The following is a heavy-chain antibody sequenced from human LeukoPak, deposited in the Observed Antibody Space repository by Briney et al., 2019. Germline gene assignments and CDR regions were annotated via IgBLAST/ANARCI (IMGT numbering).Heavy chain of an antibody. CDR1: GFTFSSYA. CDR3: AKGGLIAVAGFY. Sequence: GGSLRLSCAASGFTFSSYAMSRVRQAPGKGLEWVSAVSGSGGSTYYADSVKGRFTISRDNSKNTLYLQMNSLRAEDTAVYYCAKGGLIAVAGFYWGQGTMVTVSS. V-gene: IGHV3-23*01. D-gene: IGHD6-19*01. CDR2: VSGSGGST. J-gene: IGHJ3*01.